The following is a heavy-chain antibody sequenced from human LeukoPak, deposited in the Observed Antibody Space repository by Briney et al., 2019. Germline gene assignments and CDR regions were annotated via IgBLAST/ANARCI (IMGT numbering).Heavy chain of an antibody. CDR3: AKNSSGKGAYYEYNNGNEKVYLDY. V-gene: IGHV3-9*01. J-gene: IGHJ4*02. D-gene: IGHD3-3*01. Sequence: GGSLRLSCAASGFTFDDYAMHWVRQAPGKGLEWVSGISSNSGSIGYADSVKGRFTISRDNAKNSLYLQMNSLRAEDTALYYCAKNSSGKGAYYEYNNGNEKVYLDYWGQGVLVTVSS. CDR2: ISSNSGSI. CDR1: GFTFDDYA.